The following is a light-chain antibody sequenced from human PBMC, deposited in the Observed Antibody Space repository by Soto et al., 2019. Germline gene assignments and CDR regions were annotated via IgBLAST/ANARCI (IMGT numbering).Light chain of an antibody. Sequence: EIVLTQSPGTLSLSPGERATLSCRASQSINSRYLAWYQQKPGQAPRPLIYGASSRATGIPDRFSGSGCGTDFTLTISRLEPEDFVVYYCQHFGSSPGFTFGPETKVDIK. V-gene: IGKV3-20*01. CDR1: QSINSRY. CDR3: QHFGSSPGFT. CDR2: GAS. J-gene: IGKJ3*01.